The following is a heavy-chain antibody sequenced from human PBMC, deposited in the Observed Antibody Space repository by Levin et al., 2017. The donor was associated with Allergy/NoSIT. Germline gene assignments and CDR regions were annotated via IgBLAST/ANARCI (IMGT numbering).Heavy chain of an antibody. D-gene: IGHD5-18*01. J-gene: IGHJ2*01. CDR3: ARDRGESGYSYGSWYFDL. V-gene: IGHV1-3*01. CDR2: INAGNGNT. CDR1: GYTFTSYA. Sequence: ASVKVSCKASGYTFTSYAMHWVRQAPGQRLEWMGWINAGNGNTKYSQKFQGRVTITRDTSASTAYMELSSLRSEDTAVYYCARDRGESGYSYGSWYFDLWGRGTLVTVSS.